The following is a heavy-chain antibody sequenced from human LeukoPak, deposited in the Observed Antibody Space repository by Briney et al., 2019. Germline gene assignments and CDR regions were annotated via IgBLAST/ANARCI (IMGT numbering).Heavy chain of an antibody. CDR3: ATRVEGRNPRINWFDP. Sequence: SETLSLTCAVYGGSFSGYYWSWIRQPPGKGLEWIGEINHSGSTNYNPSLKSRVTISVDTSKNQFSLKLSSVTAADTAVYYCATRVEGRNPRINWFDPWGQGTLVTVSS. CDR2: INHSGST. V-gene: IGHV4-34*01. CDR1: GGSFSGYY. D-gene: IGHD2/OR15-2a*01. J-gene: IGHJ5*02.